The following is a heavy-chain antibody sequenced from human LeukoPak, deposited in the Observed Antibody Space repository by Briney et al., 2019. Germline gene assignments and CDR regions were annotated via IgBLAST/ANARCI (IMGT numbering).Heavy chain of an antibody. D-gene: IGHD3-22*01. Sequence: ASVKVSCKASGYTFTGYYMHWVRQAPGQGLEWMGWISAYNGNTNYAQKLQGRVTMTTDTSTSTAYMELRSLRSDDTAVYYCARVTYYYDSSGYYPRYFDLWGRGTLVTVSS. J-gene: IGHJ2*01. CDR2: ISAYNGNT. CDR3: ARVTYYYDSSGYYPRYFDL. V-gene: IGHV1-18*04. CDR1: GYTFTGYY.